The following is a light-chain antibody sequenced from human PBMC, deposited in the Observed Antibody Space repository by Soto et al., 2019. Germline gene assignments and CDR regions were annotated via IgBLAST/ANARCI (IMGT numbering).Light chain of an antibody. J-gene: IGKJ1*01. Sequence: IPMTQSPSTLSASVGDTVTIACRATESIYSWLAWYKQIPGKAPQLLIYKTSTLQSGVPSRFSGSGSGAEYTLTIRSLQPDDFATYYCQEYNTNSRTFGQGTRVENK. V-gene: IGKV1-5*03. CDR3: QEYNTNSRT. CDR1: ESIYSW. CDR2: KTS.